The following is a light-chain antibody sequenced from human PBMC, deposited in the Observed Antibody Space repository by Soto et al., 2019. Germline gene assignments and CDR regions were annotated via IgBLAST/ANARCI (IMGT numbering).Light chain of an antibody. CDR1: QSVRSY. V-gene: IGKV3-11*01. Sequence: DIVLTQSPATLSLSPGERATLSCRASQSVRSYLGWYQQKAGQAPRLLIYDASNRATGIPARFSGSGSGTDFTLTISRLEPEDSAVYYCQQRSDWPPLTFGGGTKVEIK. CDR3: QQRSDWPPLT. CDR2: DAS. J-gene: IGKJ4*01.